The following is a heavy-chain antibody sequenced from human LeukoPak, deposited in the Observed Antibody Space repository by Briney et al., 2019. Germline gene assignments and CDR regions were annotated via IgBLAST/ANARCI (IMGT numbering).Heavy chain of an antibody. V-gene: IGHV3-30-3*01. Sequence: GGSLRLSCAASGFTFSSYAMHWVRQAPGKGLEWVVVISYDGSNKYYADSVKGRFTISRDNSKNTLYLQMNSLRAEDTAVYYCARDRIVVVAATPVYWGQGTLVTVSS. J-gene: IGHJ4*02. CDR3: ARDRIVVVAATPVY. CDR1: GFTFSSYA. D-gene: IGHD2-15*01. CDR2: ISYDGSNK.